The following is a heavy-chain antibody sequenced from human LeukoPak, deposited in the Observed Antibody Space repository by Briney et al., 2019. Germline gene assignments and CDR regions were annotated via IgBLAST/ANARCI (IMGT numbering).Heavy chain of an antibody. CDR3: ARLDGYDAFDI. D-gene: IGHD5-18*01. CDR2: IYYSGST. Sequence: SETLSLTCTVSGGSISSYYWSWIRQPPGKGLEWIGCIYYSGSTNYNPSLKSRVTISVDTSKNQFSLKLSSVTAADTAVYYCARLDGYDAFDIWGQGTMVTVSS. CDR1: GGSISSYY. V-gene: IGHV4-59*01. J-gene: IGHJ3*02.